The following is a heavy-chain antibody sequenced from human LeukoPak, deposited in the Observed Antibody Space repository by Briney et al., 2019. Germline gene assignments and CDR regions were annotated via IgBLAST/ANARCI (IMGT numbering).Heavy chain of an antibody. J-gene: IGHJ4*02. CDR3: ATSGGY. CDR2: IKGDGSET. V-gene: IGHV3-7*01. CDR1: GFTLSAYW. Sequence: GGSLRLSCAASGFTLSAYWMKCVRQAPGKGLVWVATIKGDGSETHYETSVKGRFTISRDNAKRSLYLQMTSLSVEDTAMYYCATSGGYWGQGTLVTVSS. D-gene: IGHD3-16*01.